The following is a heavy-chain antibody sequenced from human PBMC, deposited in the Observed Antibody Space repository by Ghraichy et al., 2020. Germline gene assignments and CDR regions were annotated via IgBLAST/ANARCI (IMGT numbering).Heavy chain of an antibody. D-gene: IGHD4-11*01. CDR3: AHPSLTTEYDAFDI. V-gene: IGHV2-5*02. J-gene: IGHJ3*02. CDR2: IYWDDDK. CDR1: GFSLSTSGVG. Sequence: SGPTLVKPTQTLTLTCTFSGFSLSTSGVGVGWIRQPPGKALEWLALIYWDDDKRYSPSLKSRLTITKDTSKNQVVLTMTNMDPVDTATYYCAHPSLTTEYDAFDIWGQGTMVTVSS.